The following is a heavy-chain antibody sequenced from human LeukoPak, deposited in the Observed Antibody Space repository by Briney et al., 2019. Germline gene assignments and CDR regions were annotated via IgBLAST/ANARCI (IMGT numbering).Heavy chain of an antibody. V-gene: IGHV4-59*01. CDR3: ARGARYGDYGPYYFDY. J-gene: IGHJ4*02. CDR2: TYYSGST. D-gene: IGHD4-17*01. Sequence: SETLSLTCTVSGGSISSYYWSWIRQPPGKGLEWIGYTYYSGSTNYNPSLKSRVTISVDTSKNQFSLKLSSVTAADTAVYYCARGARYGDYGPYYFDYWGQGTLVTVSS. CDR1: GGSISSYY.